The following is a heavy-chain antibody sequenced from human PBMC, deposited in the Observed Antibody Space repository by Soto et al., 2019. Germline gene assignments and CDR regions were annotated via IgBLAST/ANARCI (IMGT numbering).Heavy chain of an antibody. V-gene: IGHV3-48*02. CDR3: ARDFREWCMDV. CDR2: ISSSIFTVSTTTV. CDR1: GFTFRSYS. D-gene: IGHD2-8*01. J-gene: IGHJ6*02. Sequence: EVQLVESGGGLVQPGGSRRLSCEASGFTFRSYSMNWVGQAPGKGRGWVSYISSSIFTVSTTTVYYADSVRGRFSISRDNAKNSLYLQMNSLRDEDTAVYYCARDFREWCMDVWGQGTTVTVSS.